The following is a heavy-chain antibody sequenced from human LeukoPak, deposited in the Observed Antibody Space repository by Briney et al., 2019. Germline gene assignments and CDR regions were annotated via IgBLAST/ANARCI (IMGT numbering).Heavy chain of an antibody. CDR2: ISSSSSYI. V-gene: IGHV3-21*01. CDR3: ARDQGGGDVDP. CDR1: GFTFSSYS. D-gene: IGHD2-21*02. J-gene: IGHJ5*02. Sequence: GSLRLSCAASGFTFSSYSMNWVRQAPGKGLEWVSSISSSSSYIYYADSVKGRFTISRDNAKNSLYLQMNSLRAEDTAVYYCARDQGGGDVDPWGQGTLVTVSS.